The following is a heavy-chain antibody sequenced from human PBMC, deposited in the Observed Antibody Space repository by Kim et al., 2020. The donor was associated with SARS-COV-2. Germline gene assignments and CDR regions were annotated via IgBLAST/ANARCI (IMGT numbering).Heavy chain of an antibody. Sequence: SETLSLTCTVSGGSISSSSYYWGWIRQPPGKGLEWIGSIYYSGSTYYNPSLKSRVTISVDTSKNQFSLKLSSVTAADTAVYYCARHPAPPSYNYCSSTSEGCPYYFDYWGQGTLVTVSS. V-gene: IGHV4-39*01. CDR2: IYYSGST. J-gene: IGHJ4*02. CDR1: GGSISSSSYY. D-gene: IGHD2-2*01. CDR3: ARHPAPPSYNYCSSTSEGCPYYFDY.